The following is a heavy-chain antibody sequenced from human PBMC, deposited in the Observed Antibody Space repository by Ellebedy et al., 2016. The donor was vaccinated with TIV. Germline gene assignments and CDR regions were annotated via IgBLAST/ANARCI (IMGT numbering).Heavy chain of an antibody. Sequence: GGSLRLSXAASGFTFSSYWREWVRHDPGTGLVWVSRIKADGRSRSYADSVKGRFKISRDNADNPLYLQMNSLRGDDTAVYYCSRGGHYSDSLFDSWGRGTLVTVSS. CDR3: SRGGHYSDSLFDS. CDR2: IKADGRSR. D-gene: IGHD3-22*01. J-gene: IGHJ4*02. V-gene: IGHV3-74*01. CDR1: GFTFSSYW.